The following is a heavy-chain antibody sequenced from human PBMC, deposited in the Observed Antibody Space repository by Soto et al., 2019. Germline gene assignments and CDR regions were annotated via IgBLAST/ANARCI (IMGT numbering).Heavy chain of an antibody. J-gene: IGHJ5*02. V-gene: IGHV4-34*01. CDR3: TRAEPFPRSLVDP. D-gene: IGHD6-13*01. CDR1: GGSFRNYY. CDR2: VNHSGEA. Sequence: SETLSLTCGVYGGSFRNYYWIWVRQPPGKGLEWIGEVNHSGEATYNPSLQSRITISLDTSNNQFSLKMTSVTAADTAMYFGTRAEPFPRSLVDPWGQGIQVTVSS.